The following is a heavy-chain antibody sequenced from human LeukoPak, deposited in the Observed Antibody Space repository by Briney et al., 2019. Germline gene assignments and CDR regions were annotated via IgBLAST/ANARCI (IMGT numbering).Heavy chain of an antibody. CDR1: GYSISSGYY. V-gene: IGHV4-38-2*02. CDR2: IYHSGST. CDR3: ARDPSSST. Sequence: PSETLSLTCTVSGYSISSGYYWGWIRQPPGKGLEWIGSIYHSGSTYYNPSLKSRVAISVDTSKNQFSLKLSSVTAADTAVYYCARDPSSSTWGQGTLVTVSS. D-gene: IGHD6-13*01. J-gene: IGHJ5*02.